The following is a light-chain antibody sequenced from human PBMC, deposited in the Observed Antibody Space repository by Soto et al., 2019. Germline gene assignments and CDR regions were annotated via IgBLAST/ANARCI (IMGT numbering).Light chain of an antibody. Sequence: QSVQTQPPSVSRAPGQRVTISCTGSSSNIGAGYDVHWYQQLPGTAPKLLIYGNTNRPSGVPDRLSGSKSGTSASLAITGLQAEDEANYYCQSYDSSLSGYVFGTGTKVTVL. CDR2: GNT. CDR1: SSNIGAGYD. V-gene: IGLV1-40*01. CDR3: QSYDSSLSGYV. J-gene: IGLJ1*01.